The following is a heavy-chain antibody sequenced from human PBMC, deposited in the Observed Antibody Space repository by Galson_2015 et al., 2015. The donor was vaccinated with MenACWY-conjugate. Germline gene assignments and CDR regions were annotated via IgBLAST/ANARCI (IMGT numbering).Heavy chain of an antibody. D-gene: IGHD3-9*01. J-gene: IGHJ4*02. Sequence: CTASGYTFTGYYMHWVRQAPGQGLEWMGWINPNSGGTNYAQKFQGWVTMTRDTSISTAYMELSRLRSDDTAVYYCARSPRLYYDILTGLDYWGQGTLVTVSS. V-gene: IGHV1-2*04. CDR2: INPNSGGT. CDR1: GYTFTGYY. CDR3: ARSPRLYYDILTGLDY.